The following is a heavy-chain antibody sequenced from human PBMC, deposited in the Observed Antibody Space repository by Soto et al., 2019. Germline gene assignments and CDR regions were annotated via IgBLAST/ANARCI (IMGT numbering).Heavy chain of an antibody. CDR2: ISSSGDTT. CDR3: AKSSGSCCTELFDY. J-gene: IGHJ4*02. D-gene: IGHD2-15*01. CDR1: GFTFSNYP. Sequence: GGSLRLSCAASGFTFSNYPMSWVRQAPGKGLEWVSSISSSGDTTHYADSVKGRFTISRDRSKNTLYLQMNSLRAEDTAVYYCAKSSGSCCTELFDYWGQGTLVTVSS. V-gene: IGHV3-23*01.